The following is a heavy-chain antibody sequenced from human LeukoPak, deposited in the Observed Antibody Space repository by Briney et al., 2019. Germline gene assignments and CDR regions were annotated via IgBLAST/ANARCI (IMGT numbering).Heavy chain of an antibody. V-gene: IGHV4-38-2*01. CDR2: IYYSGST. J-gene: IGHJ4*02. D-gene: IGHD2-21*01. CDR3: ARKGALNSDFDY. CDR1: GYSISSGCY. Sequence: SETLSLTCAVSGYSISSGCYWGWIRQPPGEGLEWIGSIYYSGSTYYNPSLKSRVTISVDTSKNQFSLKLSSVTAEDTAVYYCARKGALNSDFDYWGQGTLVTVSS.